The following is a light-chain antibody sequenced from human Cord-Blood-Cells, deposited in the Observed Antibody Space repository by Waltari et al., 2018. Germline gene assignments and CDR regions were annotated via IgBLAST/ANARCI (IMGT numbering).Light chain of an antibody. Sequence: SSELTQDPAVSVALGQTVRITCQGDSLRSYYASWYQQKPGQAPVLVIYGKNNRPSGIPDRFSGYSAGNTDSLTITGAQAEDEADYYCNSRDSSGNHYVFGTGTKVTVL. CDR2: GKN. CDR1: SLRSYY. V-gene: IGLV3-19*01. J-gene: IGLJ1*01. CDR3: NSRDSSGNHYV.